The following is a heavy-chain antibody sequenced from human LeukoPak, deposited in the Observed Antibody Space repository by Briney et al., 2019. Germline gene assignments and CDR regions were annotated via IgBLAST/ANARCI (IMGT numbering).Heavy chain of an antibody. CDR2: ISSGGINT. J-gene: IGHJ4*02. CDR3: ATLSVAGSGVDF. Sequence: GGSLRLSCAGSGFDFSPYEMNWARQAPGKGLEWVSEISSGGINTYYTDSVKGRFTISRDNAKNSLYLQMNSLRAEDTAVYYCATLSVAGSGVDFWGQGTLVTVSS. CDR1: GFDFSPYE. D-gene: IGHD6-19*01. V-gene: IGHV3-48*03.